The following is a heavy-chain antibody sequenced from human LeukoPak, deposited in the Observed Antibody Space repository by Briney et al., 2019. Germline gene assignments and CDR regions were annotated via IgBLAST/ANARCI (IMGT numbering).Heavy chain of an antibody. J-gene: IGHJ3*02. D-gene: IGHD3-22*01. V-gene: IGHV1-18*01. Sequence: ASVKVSCKASGYTFTSYGISWVRQAPGQGLEWMGWIGAYNGNTNYAQKLQGRVTMTTDTSTSTAYMALRSLRSDDTAVYYCARARTYYYDSSGDAFDIWGQGTMVTVSS. CDR1: GYTFTSYG. CDR2: IGAYNGNT. CDR3: ARARTYYYDSSGDAFDI.